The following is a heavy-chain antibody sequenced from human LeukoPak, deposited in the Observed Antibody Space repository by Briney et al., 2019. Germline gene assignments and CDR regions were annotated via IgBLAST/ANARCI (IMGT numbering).Heavy chain of an antibody. Sequence: GGSLRLSCAASGFTFNNYGMHWVRRAPGKGLEWVAVISYDGRNIHYPDSVKGRFTISRDISTDTLWLQMDSLRTEDTAVYYCAKGPLRGTAAAIDYWGQGTLVTVSS. CDR2: ISYDGRNI. CDR1: GFTFNNYG. V-gene: IGHV3-30*18. CDR3: AKGPLRGTAAAIDY. D-gene: IGHD2-2*01. J-gene: IGHJ4*02.